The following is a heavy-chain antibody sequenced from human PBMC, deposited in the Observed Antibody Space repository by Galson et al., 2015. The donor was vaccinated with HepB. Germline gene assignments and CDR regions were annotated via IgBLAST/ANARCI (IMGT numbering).Heavy chain of an antibody. D-gene: IGHD1-26*01. V-gene: IGHV1-2*02. CDR2: IYANDGDT. CDR3: GRDGLTSGSSPSFDD. J-gene: IGHJ4*02. Sequence: SVKVSCKASGYTFTDYYIHWVRQAPGQGLEWMGWIYANDGDTKYAQKFQGRVTMTRDTSVSTAYMELSSLRSDDTAVYYCGRDGLTSGSSPSFDDWGQGTLVTVSS. CDR1: GYTFTDYY.